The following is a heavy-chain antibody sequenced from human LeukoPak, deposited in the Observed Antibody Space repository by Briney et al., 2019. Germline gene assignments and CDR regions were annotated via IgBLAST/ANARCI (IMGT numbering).Heavy chain of an antibody. CDR3: ARREWELLPAEYFQH. CDR1: GYTFTSYG. J-gene: IGHJ1*01. Sequence: ASVKVSCKASGYTFTSYGISWVRQAPGQGLEWMGWISAYNGNTNYAQKLQGRVTMTTDTSTSTAYMELRSLRSDDTAVYYCARREWELLPAEYFQHWGQGTLVTVSS. V-gene: IGHV1-18*01. D-gene: IGHD1-26*01. CDR2: ISAYNGNT.